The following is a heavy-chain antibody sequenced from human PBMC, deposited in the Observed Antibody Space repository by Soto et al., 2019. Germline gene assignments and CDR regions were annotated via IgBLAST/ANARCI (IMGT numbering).Heavy chain of an antibody. J-gene: IGHJ6*02. V-gene: IGHV3-30-3*01. CDR1: GFTFRIYA. CDR2: ISYDVSNK. Sequence: QVQLVESGGGVVQPGRSLRLSCAASGFTFRIYAMHWVRQAPGKGLECVAVISYDVSNKFYRDSVKGRFTISRDNSKNRLYLQINSLRYEDTAVYYCARGDREDIAVVIGARPGEYGVDVWGQGTTVTVSS. D-gene: IGHD2-15*01. CDR3: ARGDREDIAVVIGARPGEYGVDV.